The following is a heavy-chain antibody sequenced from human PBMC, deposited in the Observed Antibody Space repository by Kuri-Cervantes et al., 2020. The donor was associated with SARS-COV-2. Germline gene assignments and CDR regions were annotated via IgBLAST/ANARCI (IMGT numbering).Heavy chain of an antibody. V-gene: IGHV1-18*01. D-gene: IGHD1-26*01. Sequence: ASVKVSCKASGYTFTSYGISWVRQAPGQGLEWMGWISAYNGNTNYAQKFQGRVTITTDDSTTTAYMDLSGLRSDDTAVYYCATSPPIVGASNWFDPWGQGTLVTVSS. J-gene: IGHJ5*02. CDR2: ISAYNGNT. CDR1: GYTFTSYG. CDR3: ATSPPIVGASNWFDP.